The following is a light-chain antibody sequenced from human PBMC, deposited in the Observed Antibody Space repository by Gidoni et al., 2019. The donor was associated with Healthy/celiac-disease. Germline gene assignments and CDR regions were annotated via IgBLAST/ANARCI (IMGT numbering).Light chain of an antibody. Sequence: QSALTQPASVSVSPGQSITISCTGTSSDVGGYNYVSWYQQHPGKAPKLMIYEVSNRPSGVAKRFSGSKAGNTASLTISGLQDEDEADYYCSSYTSSSMVFGGGTKLTVL. CDR1: SSDVGGYNY. CDR3: SSYTSSSMV. CDR2: EVS. V-gene: IGLV2-14*01. J-gene: IGLJ3*02.